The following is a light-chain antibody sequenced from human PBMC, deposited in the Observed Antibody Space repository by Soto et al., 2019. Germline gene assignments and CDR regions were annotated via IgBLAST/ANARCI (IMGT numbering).Light chain of an antibody. Sequence: SALTQPASVSGSPGQSITISCTGTSSGVGGYNYVSWYQQHPGKAPKLMIYEVSNRPSGVSNRFSGSKSGNTASLTISGLQAEDEADYYCISYTNSSTLVVFGGGTKLTVL. CDR1: SSGVGGYNY. J-gene: IGLJ2*01. V-gene: IGLV2-14*01. CDR3: ISYTNSSTLVV. CDR2: EVS.